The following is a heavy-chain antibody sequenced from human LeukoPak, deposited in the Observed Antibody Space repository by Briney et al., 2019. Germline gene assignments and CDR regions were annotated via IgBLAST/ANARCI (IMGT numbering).Heavy chain of an antibody. CDR1: GGTFSSYA. CDR2: IIPILGIA. J-gene: IGHJ4*02. D-gene: IGHD6-13*01. V-gene: IGHV1-69*04. CDR3: ARDTPSPVIGAAALDY. Sequence: GASVKVSCKASGGTFSSYAISWVRQAPGQGLEWMGRIIPILGIANYAQKFQGRVTITADKSTSTAYMELSSLRSEDTAVYYCARDTPSPVIGAAALDYWGQETLVTVSS.